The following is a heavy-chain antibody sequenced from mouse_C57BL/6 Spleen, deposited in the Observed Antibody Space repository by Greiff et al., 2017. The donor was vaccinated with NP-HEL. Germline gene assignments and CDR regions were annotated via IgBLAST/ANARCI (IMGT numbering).Heavy chain of an antibody. CDR3: ARSYYGMDY. J-gene: IGHJ4*01. V-gene: IGHV7-3*01. Sequence: EVQVVESGGGLVQPGGSLSLSCAASGFTFTDYYMSWVRQPPGKALEWLGFIRNKANGYTTEYSASVKGRFTISRDNSQSILYLQMNALRAEDSATYYCARSYYGMDYWGQGTSVTVSS. D-gene: IGHD1-1*01. CDR1: GFTFTDYY. CDR2: IRNKANGYTT.